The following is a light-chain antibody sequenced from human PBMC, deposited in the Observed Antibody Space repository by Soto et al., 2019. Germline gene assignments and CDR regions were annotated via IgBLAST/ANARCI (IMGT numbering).Light chain of an antibody. Sequence: EIVLTQSPGTLSLSPGERATLSCRAGQSVSSNYLDWFQQKPGQAPRLLIYGASRRASGIPDRFSGSGSGTDFTLTISRLEPEDFAVYYCQQYGNLPWTFGQGTTVEIK. CDR2: GAS. V-gene: IGKV3-20*01. CDR3: QQYGNLPWT. J-gene: IGKJ1*01. CDR1: QSVSSNY.